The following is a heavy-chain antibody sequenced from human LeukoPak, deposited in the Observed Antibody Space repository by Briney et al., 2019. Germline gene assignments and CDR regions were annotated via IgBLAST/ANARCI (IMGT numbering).Heavy chain of an antibody. V-gene: IGHV1-18*01. J-gene: IGHJ1*01. Sequence: ASVKVSCKASGYTFTSYAMNWVRQAPGQGPEWMGWISVHSGNTNYAQKLQGRVTLTTDTSTSTAYMELRSLTSDDTAVYYCARDSGVGAEYFHHWGQGTLVTVSS. CDR3: ARDSGVGAEYFHH. CDR1: GYTFTSYA. CDR2: ISVHSGNT. D-gene: IGHD2-8*01.